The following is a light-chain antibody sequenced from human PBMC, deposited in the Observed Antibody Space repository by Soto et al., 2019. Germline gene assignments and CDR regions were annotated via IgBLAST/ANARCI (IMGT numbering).Light chain of an antibody. CDR1: QSVSRK. J-gene: IGKJ2*01. CDR2: GTT. Sequence: EIVMTQSPATLSVSPGERVTLSCRASQSVSRKLAWYQQKPGQAPRLLIYGTTTRATGIPARFSGSGSGTEFTLTISSLQSEDFGIYYCQQYGHWPPYPFGPGTTLEPK. CDR3: QQYGHWPPYP. V-gene: IGKV3-15*01.